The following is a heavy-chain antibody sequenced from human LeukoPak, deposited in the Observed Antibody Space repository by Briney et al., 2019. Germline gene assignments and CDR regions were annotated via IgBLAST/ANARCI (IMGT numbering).Heavy chain of an antibody. J-gene: IGHJ6*03. Sequence: ASVKVSCKASGYTFIGYYMHWVRQAPGQGLEWMGWINPNSGGTNYAQKFQGRVTMTRDTSISTAYMEVSRLRSDDTAVYYCARGPTAMTNYYYYYMDVWGKGTTVTISS. CDR2: INPNSGGT. CDR1: GYTFIGYY. V-gene: IGHV1-2*02. D-gene: IGHD5-18*01. CDR3: ARGPTAMTNYYYYYMDV.